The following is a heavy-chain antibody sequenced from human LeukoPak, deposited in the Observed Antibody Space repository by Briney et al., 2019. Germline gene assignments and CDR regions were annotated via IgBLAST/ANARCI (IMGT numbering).Heavy chain of an antibody. J-gene: IGHJ4*02. V-gene: IGHV6-1*01. CDR1: RDSVSRNSAA. CDR3: ARATRDYGGHGDFGY. Sequence: SQTLSLTCAISRDSVSRNSAAWNWIRQSPSRGLEWLGRTYYRSKWYKDYAVSVKSRITINPDTSKNQFSLQLNSVTPEDTAVYYCARATRDYGGHGDFGYWGQGTLVTVSS. D-gene: IGHD4-23*01. CDR2: TYYRSKWYK.